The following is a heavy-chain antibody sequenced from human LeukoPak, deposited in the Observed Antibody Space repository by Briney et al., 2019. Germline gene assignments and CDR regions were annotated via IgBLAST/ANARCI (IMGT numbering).Heavy chain of an antibody. J-gene: IGHJ4*02. CDR1: GFTFDDYA. CDR3: AKDPGWGSSFLVSYFDY. D-gene: IGHD6-6*01. V-gene: IGHV3-9*01. Sequence: PGGSLRLSCAASGFTFDDYAMHWVRQAPGKGLEWVSGISWNSGSIGYADSVKGRFTISRDNAKNSLYLQMNSMRAEDTALYYCAKDPGWGSSFLVSYFDYWGQGTLVTVSS. CDR2: ISWNSGSI.